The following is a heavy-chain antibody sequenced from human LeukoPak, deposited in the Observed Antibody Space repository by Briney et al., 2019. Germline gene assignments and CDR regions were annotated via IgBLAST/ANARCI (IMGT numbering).Heavy chain of an antibody. Sequence: SETLSLTCAVYGGSFSGYYWSWIRQPPGKGLEWIGEINHSGSTNYNPSLKSRVTISVDTSKNQFSLELSSVTAADTAVYYCARDHTPRITIFGVVKNGMDVWGQGTTVTVSS. CDR3: ARDHTPRITIFGVVKNGMDV. D-gene: IGHD3-3*01. CDR1: GGSFSGYY. J-gene: IGHJ6*02. V-gene: IGHV4-34*01. CDR2: INHSGST.